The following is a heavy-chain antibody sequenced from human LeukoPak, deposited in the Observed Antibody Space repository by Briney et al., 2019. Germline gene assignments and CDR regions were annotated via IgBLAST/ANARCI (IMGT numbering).Heavy chain of an antibody. V-gene: IGHV3-23*01. CDR2: ISGNAGST. CDR1: GFTLSSYA. J-gene: IGHJ4*02. Sequence: PGGSLRLSCAASGFTLSSYAMSWVRQAPGKGPEWVSLISGNAGSTYYADSVKGRFTISRDNSKNTLYLQMNSLRAEDTAVYYCAKAGYCTTTSCYYFDYWGQGTLVTVSS. CDR3: AKAGYCTTTSCYYFDY. D-gene: IGHD2-2*01.